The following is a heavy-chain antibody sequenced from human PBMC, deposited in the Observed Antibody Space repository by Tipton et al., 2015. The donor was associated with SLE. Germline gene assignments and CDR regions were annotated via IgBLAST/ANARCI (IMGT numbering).Heavy chain of an antibody. CDR1: GGSFSGYY. J-gene: IGHJ2*01. D-gene: IGHD6-19*01. CDR3: ARQGRRRAVAGGGWYFDL. V-gene: IGHV4-34*01. CDR2: INHSGST. Sequence: TLSLTCAVYGGSFSGYYWSWIRQPPGKGLEWIGEINHSGSTNYNPSLKSRVTISVDTSKNQFSLKLSSVTAADTAVYYCARQGRRRAVAGGGWYFDLWGRGTLVTVSS.